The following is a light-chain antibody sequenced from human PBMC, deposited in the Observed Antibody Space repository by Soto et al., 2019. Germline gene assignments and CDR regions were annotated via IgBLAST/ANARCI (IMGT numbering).Light chain of an antibody. V-gene: IGKV3-20*01. Sequence: EIALTQSPGTLSLSPGERATLSCGASQSVNSYLAWYQQKPGQAPRLLIYGASRRATGIPDRFSGSGSGTDFTLTISRLEPEYFAVYYCQQYGSSPRTFGQGTKVEIK. CDR3: QQYGSSPRT. J-gene: IGKJ1*01. CDR2: GAS. CDR1: QSVNSY.